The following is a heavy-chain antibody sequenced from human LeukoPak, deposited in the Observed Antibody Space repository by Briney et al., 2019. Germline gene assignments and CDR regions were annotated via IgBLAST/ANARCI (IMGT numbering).Heavy chain of an antibody. CDR1: GGSIGSYY. CDR3: ARQRNDVGGFYIDY. Sequence: KPSETLSLTCTVSGGSIGSYYWSWIRQSPGKGLDWIGYIHNSGATSYNPSLKSRVTISVDSSKNQFSLKLGPVTASDTAVYYCARQRNDVGGFYIDYWGQGTLVTISS. J-gene: IGHJ4*02. CDR2: IHNSGAT. D-gene: IGHD4-23*01. V-gene: IGHV4-59*08.